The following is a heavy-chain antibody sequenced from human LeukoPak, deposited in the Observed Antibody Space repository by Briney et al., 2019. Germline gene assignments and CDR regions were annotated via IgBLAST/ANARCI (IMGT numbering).Heavy chain of an antibody. V-gene: IGHV3-48*01. CDR1: GFTFSSYS. CDR2: INNIGSGI. D-gene: IGHD3-10*01. Sequence: GGSLRLSCAASGFTFSSYSMNWVRQAPGKGLEWVSYINNIGSGIYYADAVKGRFTISRDNAKNSLYLQMNSLRAEDTAVYYCARDYYYGSGTRGYYYMDVWGKGTTVTVSS. J-gene: IGHJ6*03. CDR3: ARDYYYGSGTRGYYYMDV.